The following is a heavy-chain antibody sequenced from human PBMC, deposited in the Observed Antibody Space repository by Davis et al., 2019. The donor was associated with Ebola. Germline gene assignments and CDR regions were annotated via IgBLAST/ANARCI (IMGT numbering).Heavy chain of an antibody. J-gene: IGHJ4*02. V-gene: IGHV3-30*18. CDR1: GFTFSAYG. D-gene: IGHD2-15*01. CDR3: AKDTGSAFHKFYYFDS. Sequence: GESLKISCAGSGFTFSAYGMHWVRQAPGKGLEWIAFISHDGRNIPYAASVKGRFTISRDNSKNTLYLQMNSLRAEDTAVYYCAKDTGSAFHKFYYFDSWGQGTLVTVSS. CDR2: ISHDGRNI.